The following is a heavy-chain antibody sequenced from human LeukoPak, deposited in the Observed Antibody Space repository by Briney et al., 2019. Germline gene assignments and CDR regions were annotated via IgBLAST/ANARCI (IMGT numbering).Heavy chain of an antibody. CDR1: GYTFTSYY. D-gene: IGHD3-3*01. Sequence: ASVKVSCKASGYTFTSYYMYWFRQAPGQGFEWMGIINPSGGSTNYAQRFQGRLTLTRDTSTNTVYMELRGLRPDDTATYFCSRAATNYDIWSGYYCFGYWGQGSLVTVSS. CDR3: SRAATNYDIWSGYYCFGY. V-gene: IGHV1-46*01. J-gene: IGHJ4*02. CDR2: INPSGGST.